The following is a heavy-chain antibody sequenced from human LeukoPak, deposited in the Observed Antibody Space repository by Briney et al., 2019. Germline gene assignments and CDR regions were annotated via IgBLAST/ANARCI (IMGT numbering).Heavy chain of an antibody. J-gene: IGHJ4*02. D-gene: IGHD6-19*01. V-gene: IGHV4-59*01. CDR1: GGSISSYY. CDR2: IYYSGST. CDR3: ARADVAGPIPFDY. Sequence: SETLSLTCTVSGGSISSYYWSWIRQPPGKGREGSGYIYYSGSTNYNPSLKRRGTISVDTSKNQCSLTLSSVTAAGKAVYYCARADVAGPIPFDYWGQGTLVTVSS.